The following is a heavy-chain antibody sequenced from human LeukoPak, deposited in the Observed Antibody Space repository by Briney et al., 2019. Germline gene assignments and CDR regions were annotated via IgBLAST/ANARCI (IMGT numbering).Heavy chain of an antibody. D-gene: IGHD6-13*01. CDR3: AKDQRAAAGGARYSYFYY. CDR1: GFTFDDYA. CDR2: ISWNSGSI. J-gene: IGHJ4*02. Sequence: GGSLRPSCAASGFTFDDYAMHWVRQAPGKGLEWVSGISWNSGSIGYADSVKGRFTISRDNAKNSLYLKMNSLRAEDTALYYCAKDQRAAAGGARYSYFYYWGQGTLVTVSS. V-gene: IGHV3-9*01.